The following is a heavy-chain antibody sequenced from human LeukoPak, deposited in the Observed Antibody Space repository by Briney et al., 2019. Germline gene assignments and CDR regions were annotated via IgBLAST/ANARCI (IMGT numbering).Heavy chain of an antibody. CDR2: ISAYNGNT. CDR3: ARGEVGGSYGIAFDY. D-gene: IGHD1-26*01. V-gene: IGHV1-18*01. Sequence: ASVKVSCKASGYTFTFYGISWVRQAPGQGLEWMGWISAYNGNTNYAQKFQGRVTMTTDTSTSTAYMELRSLRSDDTAVYYCARGEVGGSYGIAFDYWGQGTLVTISS. CDR1: GYTFTFYG. J-gene: IGHJ4*02.